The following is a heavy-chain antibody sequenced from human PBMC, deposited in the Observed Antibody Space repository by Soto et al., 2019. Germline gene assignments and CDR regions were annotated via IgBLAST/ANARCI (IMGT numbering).Heavy chain of an antibody. Sequence: QVQLVESGGGVVQPGRSLRLSCAASGFTFSSYGMHWVRQAPGKGLEWVAVISYDGSNKYYADSVKGRFTISRDNSKNTLYLQMNSLRAEDTAVYYCAKDGYYYDSSGFYWYFDLWGRGTLVTVSS. CDR1: GFTFSSYG. D-gene: IGHD3-22*01. J-gene: IGHJ2*01. CDR2: ISYDGSNK. V-gene: IGHV3-30*18. CDR3: AKDGYYYDSSGFYWYFDL.